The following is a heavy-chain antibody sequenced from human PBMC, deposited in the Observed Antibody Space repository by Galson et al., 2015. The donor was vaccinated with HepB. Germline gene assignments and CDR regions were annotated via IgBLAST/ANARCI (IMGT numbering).Heavy chain of an antibody. CDR1: GFTFSSYA. CDR2: ISGSGGST. Sequence: SLRLSCAASGFTFSSYAMSWVRQAPGKGLEWVSAISGSGGSTYYADSVKGRFTISRGNSKNTLYLQMNSLRAEDTAVYYCAKEDYDFWSGYYTGIAFDYWGQGTLVTVSS. J-gene: IGHJ4*02. CDR3: AKEDYDFWSGYYTGIAFDY. V-gene: IGHV3-23*01. D-gene: IGHD3-3*01.